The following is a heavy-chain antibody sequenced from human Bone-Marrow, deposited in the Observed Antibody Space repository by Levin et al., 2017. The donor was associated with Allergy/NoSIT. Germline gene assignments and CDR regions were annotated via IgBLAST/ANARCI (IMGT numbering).Heavy chain of an antibody. CDR2: IYYSGST. CDR3: ARNYGDSRFVYYYGMDV. D-gene: IGHD4-17*01. Sequence: SETLSLTCTVSGGSISSGDYYWSWIRQPPGKGLEWIGYIYYSGSTYYNPSLKSRVTISVDTSKNQFSLKLSSVTAADTAVYYCARNYGDSRFVYYYGMDVWGQGTTVTVSS. V-gene: IGHV4-30-4*01. J-gene: IGHJ6*02. CDR1: GGSISSGDYY.